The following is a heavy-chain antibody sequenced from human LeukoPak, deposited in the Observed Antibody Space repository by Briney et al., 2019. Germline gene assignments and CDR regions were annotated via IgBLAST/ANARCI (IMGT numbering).Heavy chain of an antibody. CDR2: INPNSGGT. Sequence: ASVKVSCKASGYTFTGYYMHWVRQAPGQGLEWMGWINPNSGGTNYAQKFQGRVTMTRDTSISTAYMELSRLRSDDTAVYYCAGGRDYYDSSGAQDYWGQGTLVTVSS. J-gene: IGHJ4*02. D-gene: IGHD3-22*01. V-gene: IGHV1-2*02. CDR1: GYTFTGYY. CDR3: AGGRDYYDSSGAQDY.